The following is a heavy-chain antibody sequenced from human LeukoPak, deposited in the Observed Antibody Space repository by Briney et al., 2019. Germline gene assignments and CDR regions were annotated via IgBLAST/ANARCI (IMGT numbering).Heavy chain of an antibody. Sequence: GGSLRLSCAASGFTFSSYAMSWVRQAPGKGLEWVSAISGSGGSTYYADPVKGRFTISRDNSKNTLYLQMNSLRAEDTAVYYCASPDTAMVYFDYWGQGTLVTVSS. CDR3: ASPDTAMVYFDY. CDR2: ISGSGGST. D-gene: IGHD5-18*01. V-gene: IGHV3-23*01. CDR1: GFTFSSYA. J-gene: IGHJ4*02.